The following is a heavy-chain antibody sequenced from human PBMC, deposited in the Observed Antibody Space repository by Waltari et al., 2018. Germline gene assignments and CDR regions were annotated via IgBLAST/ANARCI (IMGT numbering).Heavy chain of an antibody. V-gene: IGHV1-69*14. Sequence: QVQLVQSGAEVKKPGSSVKVSCKASGGPFSSYAISWVRQAPGQGLEWMGGIIPIFGTANYAQKFQGRVTITADKSTSTAYMELSSLRSEDTAVYYCASHIVATIISYYYYYMDVWGKGTTVTVSS. J-gene: IGHJ6*03. D-gene: IGHD5-12*01. CDR2: IIPIFGTA. CDR1: GGPFSSYA. CDR3: ASHIVATIISYYYYYMDV.